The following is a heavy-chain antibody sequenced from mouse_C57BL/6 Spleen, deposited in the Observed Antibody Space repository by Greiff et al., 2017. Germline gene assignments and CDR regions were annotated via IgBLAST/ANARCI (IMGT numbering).Heavy chain of an antibody. CDR2: ISYDGSN. V-gene: IGHV3-6*01. Sequence: EVKLMESGPGLVKPSQSLSLTCSVTGYSITSGYYWNWIRQFPGNKLEWMGYISYDGSNNYNPSLKNRISITRDTSKNQFFLKLNSVTTEDTATYYCARGADYYGSSSYWGQGTLVTVSA. D-gene: IGHD1-1*01. CDR3: ARGADYYGSSSY. J-gene: IGHJ3*01. CDR1: GYSITSGYY.